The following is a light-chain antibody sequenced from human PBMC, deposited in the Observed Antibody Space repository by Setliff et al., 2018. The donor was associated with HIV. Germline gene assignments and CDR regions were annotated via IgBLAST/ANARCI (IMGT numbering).Light chain of an antibody. V-gene: IGLV2-14*01. J-gene: IGLJ1*01. CDR2: EVR. CDR3: SSYAITNTLP. CDR1: SSDVGGYSY. Sequence: ALTQPASVSGSPGQSITISCTGTSSDVGGYSYVSWYQQHPGKAPKLIIYEVRNRPSGVSNRFSGSKSGNTASLTISGLQAEDGADYYCSSYAITNTLPFGTGTKVTVL.